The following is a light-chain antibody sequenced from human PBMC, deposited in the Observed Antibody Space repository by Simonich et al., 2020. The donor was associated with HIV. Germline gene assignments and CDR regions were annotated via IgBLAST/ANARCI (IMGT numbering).Light chain of an antibody. J-gene: IGKJ1*01. CDR2: DAS. CDR1: QSVSSY. CDR3: QQYYSTPRT. Sequence: EIVLTQSPATLSLSPGERATISCRASQSVSSYLAWYQQKLGQSPRLITYDASNRATGIPARCSGSVSGTDFTLTISSLEPEDFAVYYCQQYYSTPRTFGQGTKVEIK. V-gene: IGKV3-11*01.